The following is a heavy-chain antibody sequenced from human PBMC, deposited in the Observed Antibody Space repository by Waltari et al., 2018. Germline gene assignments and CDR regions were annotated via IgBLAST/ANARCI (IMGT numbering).Heavy chain of an antibody. V-gene: IGHV1-69*05. CDR2: IIPILGTG. CDR1: GGTFSSYA. D-gene: IGHD6-19*01. CDR3: ARDRYSSGWFPSFDY. J-gene: IGHJ4*02. Sequence: QVQLVQSGAEVKKPGSSVKVSCKASGGTFSSYAISWVRQAPGQGLEWMGGIIPILGTGNYARKFQGRVTMTTDESTSTAYMELSSLRSEDTAVYYCARDRYSSGWFPSFDYWGQGTLVTVSS.